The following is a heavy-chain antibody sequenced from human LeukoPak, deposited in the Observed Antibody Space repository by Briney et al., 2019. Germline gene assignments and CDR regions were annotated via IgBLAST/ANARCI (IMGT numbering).Heavy chain of an antibody. J-gene: IGHJ3*02. V-gene: IGHV1-46*01. D-gene: IGHD2-8*01. Sequence: GASVKVSCKASGYTFTSNYMHWVRQAPGQGLEGMGIINPSGGTTIYAQKFQGRVTMTRDTSTSTVYMELSSLRSEDTAVYYCARQRGGQYEDGFDIWGQGTMVTVSS. CDR1: GYTFTSNY. CDR2: INPSGGTT. CDR3: ARQRGGQYEDGFDI.